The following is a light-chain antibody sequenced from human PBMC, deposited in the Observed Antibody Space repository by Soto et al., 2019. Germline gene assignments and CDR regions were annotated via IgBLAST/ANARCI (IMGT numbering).Light chain of an antibody. CDR1: QPLNNN. Sequence: EIVMTQSPATLSVSPGDRATLSCRAGQPLNNNVAWYQHKPGQAPRLLIYGASTRATGISARFSGSGSGTEFTLTISSLQSEDFAVYYCQHYNSYSEAFGQGTKVELK. CDR3: QHYNSYSEA. CDR2: GAS. V-gene: IGKV3-15*01. J-gene: IGKJ1*01.